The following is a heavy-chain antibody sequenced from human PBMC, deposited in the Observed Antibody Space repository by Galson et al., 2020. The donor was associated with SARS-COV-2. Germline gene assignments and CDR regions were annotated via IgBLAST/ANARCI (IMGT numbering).Heavy chain of an antibody. J-gene: IGHJ4*02. Sequence: ETLSLTCTVSGGSISSSRYYWGWIRPPPGEGLEWIGSIYYSESNYYNPSLPSRVTMSVDTSKNQFSLKLSSVTAADTAVYYCARQILTGYYSFYYFDYWGQGTLVTVSS. CDR2: IYYSESN. D-gene: IGHD3-9*01. CDR1: GGSISSSRYY. V-gene: IGHV4-39*01. CDR3: ARQILTGYYSFYYFDY.